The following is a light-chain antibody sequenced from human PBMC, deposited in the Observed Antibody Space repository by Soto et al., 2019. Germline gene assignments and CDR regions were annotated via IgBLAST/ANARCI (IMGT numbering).Light chain of an antibody. CDR2: QDR. V-gene: IGLV3-1*01. Sequence: SYELTQPPSVSVSPGQTASIPCSGDKLGDKYVCWYQKKPGQSPVVVMYQDRKRPSGIPERISGANSGNTATLTISGTQAMDEADYYCQTWDSRTVVFGGGTKLTVL. CDR3: QTWDSRTVV. CDR1: KLGDKY. J-gene: IGLJ2*01.